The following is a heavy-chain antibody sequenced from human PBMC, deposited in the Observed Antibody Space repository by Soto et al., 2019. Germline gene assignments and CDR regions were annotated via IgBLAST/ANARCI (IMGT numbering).Heavy chain of an antibody. Sequence: HLAQSGPEVKRPGASVKISCKASGFIFTDWFMHWVRQAPGQGPEWIGIINTSGGNSIYSQKFQDRVTMTRDTSTRTLYVELSSLTSADTAVYYCAKEGAIPGEVDAWGQGTLVTVSS. CDR2: INTSGGNS. J-gene: IGHJ1*01. V-gene: IGHV1-46*01. CDR3: AKEGAIPGEVDA. CDR1: GFIFTDWF. D-gene: IGHD2-21*01.